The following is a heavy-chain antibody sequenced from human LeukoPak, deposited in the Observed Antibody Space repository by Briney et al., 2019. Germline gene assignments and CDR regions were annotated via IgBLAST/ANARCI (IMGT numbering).Heavy chain of an antibody. V-gene: IGHV4-59*01. D-gene: IGHD3-16*01. CDR3: ARGYYDYVWGSIGYFDY. CDR1: GGSISSYY. CDR2: IYYSGST. Sequence: SETLSRTCTVSGGSISSYYWSWIRQPPGKGLEWIGYIYYSGSTNYNPSLKSRVTISVDTSKNQFSLKLSSVTAADTAVYYCARGYYDYVWGSIGYFDYWGQGTLVTVSS. J-gene: IGHJ4*02.